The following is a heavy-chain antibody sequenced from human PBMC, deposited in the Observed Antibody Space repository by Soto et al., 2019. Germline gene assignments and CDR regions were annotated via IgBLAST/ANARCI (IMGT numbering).Heavy chain of an antibody. CDR3: AKNQGVELVPLATVDWFDP. CDR1: GFIFENFG. D-gene: IGHD1-26*01. CDR2: ISGIGFNK. Sequence: GGSLRLSCAASGFIFENFGMSWVRQAPGKGLEWISPISGIGFNKYYADSVKGRFTISRYNSKSTVYLELNNLSAEDTAVYHCAKNQGVELVPLATVDWFDPWGQGSVVTVSS. V-gene: IGHV3-23*01. J-gene: IGHJ5*02.